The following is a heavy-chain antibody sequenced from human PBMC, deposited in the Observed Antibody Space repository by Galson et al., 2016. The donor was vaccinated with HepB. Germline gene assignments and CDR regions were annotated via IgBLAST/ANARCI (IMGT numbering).Heavy chain of an antibody. V-gene: IGHV3-23*01. D-gene: IGHD1-14*01. CDR3: ASRKGRMTGLDY. CDR1: GFTFNHAW. J-gene: IGHJ4*02. CDR2: IAHNEDIT. Sequence: SLRLSCAASGFTFNHAWMSWVRQAPGKGLEWVSTIAHNEDITHYADSVKGRFTISRDRSKNMMYLQMNSLGVDDAAVYYCASRKGRMTGLDYWGQGTLVTVSS.